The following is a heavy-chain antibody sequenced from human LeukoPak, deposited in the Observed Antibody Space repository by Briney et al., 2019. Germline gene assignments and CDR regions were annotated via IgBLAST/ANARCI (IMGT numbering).Heavy chain of an antibody. Sequence: SETLSLTCAVSGGSISSYYWSWIRQPAGKGLEWIGRIYTSGSTNYNPSLKSRVTMSVDTSKNQFSLKLSSVTAADTAVYYCARAGAGIAAAGTLAFDIWGQGTMVTVSS. CDR1: GGSISSYY. V-gene: IGHV4-4*07. CDR2: IYTSGST. D-gene: IGHD6-13*01. CDR3: ARAGAGIAAAGTLAFDI. J-gene: IGHJ3*02.